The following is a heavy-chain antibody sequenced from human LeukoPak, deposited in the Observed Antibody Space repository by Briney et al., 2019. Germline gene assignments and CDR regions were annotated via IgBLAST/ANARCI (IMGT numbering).Heavy chain of an antibody. D-gene: IGHD3-22*01. CDR3: ARDMGSGYYFAEDY. J-gene: IGHJ4*02. CDR2: IKWNGDST. V-gene: IGHV3-20*04. Sequence: PGVSLRLSCAASGFTFDDYGMSWVPQAPGKGLEWISGIKWNGDSTGYAESVKGRFTISRDNAKNFLHLQMKSLRAEDTALYYCARDMGSGYYFAEDYWGQGTLVTVSS. CDR1: GFTFDDYG.